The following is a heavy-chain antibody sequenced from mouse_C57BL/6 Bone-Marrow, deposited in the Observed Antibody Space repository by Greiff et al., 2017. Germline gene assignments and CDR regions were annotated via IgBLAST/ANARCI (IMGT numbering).Heavy chain of an antibody. CDR2: IWGVGST. J-gene: IGHJ1*03. V-gene: IGHV2-6*01. CDR1: GFSLTSYG. D-gene: IGHD1-1*01. CDR3: ASLYGSSYRYFDV. Sequence: VQLQQSGPGLVAPSQSLSITCTVSGFSLTSYGVDWVRQSPGKGLEWLGVIWGVGSTNYNSALKSRLSISKDNSKSQVFLKMNSLQTDDTAMYYCASLYGSSYRYFDVWGTGTTVTVSS.